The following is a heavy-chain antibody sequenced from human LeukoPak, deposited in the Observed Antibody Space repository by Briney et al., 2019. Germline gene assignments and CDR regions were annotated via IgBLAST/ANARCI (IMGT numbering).Heavy chain of an antibody. CDR1: GGTFSSYA. Sequence: SVKVSCKASGGTFSSYAISWVRQAPGQGLEWMGGIIPIFGTANYAQKFQGRVTITADESTSTAYMELSSLRSEDTAVYYCAGDRRDGYNLKRQFNWFDPWGQGTLVTVSS. J-gene: IGHJ5*02. CDR2: IIPIFGTA. D-gene: IGHD5-24*01. CDR3: AGDRRDGYNLKRQFNWFDP. V-gene: IGHV1-69*13.